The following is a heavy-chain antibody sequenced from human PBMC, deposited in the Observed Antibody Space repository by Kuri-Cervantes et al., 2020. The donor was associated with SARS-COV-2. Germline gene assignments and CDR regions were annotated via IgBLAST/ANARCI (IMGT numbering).Heavy chain of an antibody. CDR3: ASRYSSSWFHDY. CDR2: FDPEDGET. Sequence: ASVKVSCKVSGYTLTELSMHWVRQAPGKGLEWMGGFDPEDGETIYAQKFQGRVTMTEDTSTDTAYMELSSLRSEDTAVYYCASRYSSSWFHDYWGQGTLVTVS. CDR1: GYTLTELS. J-gene: IGHJ4*02. D-gene: IGHD6-13*01. V-gene: IGHV1-24*01.